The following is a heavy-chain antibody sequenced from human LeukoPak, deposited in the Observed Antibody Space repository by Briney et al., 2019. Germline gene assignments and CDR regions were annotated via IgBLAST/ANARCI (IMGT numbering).Heavy chain of an antibody. Sequence: GGSLRLSCAASGFTFSSYAMHWVRQAPGKGLEWVAVISYDGSNKYYADSVKGRFTISRDNSKNTLYLQMNGLRAEDTAVYYCARGSQSHPPDFDYWGQGTLVTVSS. J-gene: IGHJ4*02. V-gene: IGHV3-30-3*01. CDR1: GFTFSSYA. CDR3: ARGSQSHPPDFDY. D-gene: IGHD4-11*01. CDR2: ISYDGSNK.